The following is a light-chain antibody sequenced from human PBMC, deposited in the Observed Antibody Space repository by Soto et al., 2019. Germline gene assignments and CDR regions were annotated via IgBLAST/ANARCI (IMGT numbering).Light chain of an antibody. CDR3: QHYNTYSRT. J-gene: IGKJ1*01. CDR2: KAS. Sequence: DIQMTQSPSTLSASIGDRVAITCRASDNIGPWVAWYQQKPGKAPKLLIYKASTLETGAPSRFAGSGSGTGVTLTPTRLQPDDFATYYCQHYNTYSRTFGQGTKVDIK. CDR1: DNIGPW. V-gene: IGKV1-5*03.